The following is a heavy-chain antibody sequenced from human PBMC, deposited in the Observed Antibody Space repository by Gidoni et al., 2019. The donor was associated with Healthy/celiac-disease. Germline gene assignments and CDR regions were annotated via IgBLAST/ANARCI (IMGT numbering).Heavy chain of an antibody. CDR1: GGSISSYY. CDR2: IYHSGST. D-gene: IGHD5-12*01. Sequence: QVQLQESGPGLVKPSETLSLTCTVSGGSISSYYWSWIRQPPGKGLEWIVYIYHSGSTNYNPSLKSRVTISVDTSKNQFSLKLSSVTAADTAVYYCARDLYDTLDYWGQGTLVTVSS. V-gene: IGHV4-59*01. CDR3: ARDLYDTLDY. J-gene: IGHJ4*02.